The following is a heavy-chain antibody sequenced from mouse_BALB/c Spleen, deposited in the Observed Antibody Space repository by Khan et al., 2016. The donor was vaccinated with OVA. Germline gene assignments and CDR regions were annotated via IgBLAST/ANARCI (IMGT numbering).Heavy chain of an antibody. J-gene: IGHJ4*01. Sequence: EVELVESGGAFLTPGFCLKLSCAASGFPVSSYGMSWLRHTPDKRLEWVATLSSGCHYTYFPARGRGRLTISRDNAKHTRYQKMSSLKQEDTAMYYCARTITTAKGDYYAMDYWGQGTSVTVSS. D-gene: IGHD1-2*01. CDR2: LSSGCHYT. CDR3: ARTITTAKGDYYAMDY. CDR1: GFPVSSYG. V-gene: IGHV5-6*01.